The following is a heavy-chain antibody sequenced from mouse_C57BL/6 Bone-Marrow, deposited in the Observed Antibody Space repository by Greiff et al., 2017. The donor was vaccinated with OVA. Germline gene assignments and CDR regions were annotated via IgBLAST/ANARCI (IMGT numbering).Heavy chain of an antibody. CDR1: GYTFTDYY. Sequence: VQLQQSGPVLVKPGASVKMSCKASGYTFTDYYMNWVKQSHGKSLEWIGVINPYNGGTSYNQKFKGKATLTVDKSSSTAYMELNSLTSEDSAVYYCARRGTGGGYYAMDYWGQGTSVTVSS. J-gene: IGHJ4*01. V-gene: IGHV1-19*01. CDR2: INPYNGGT. CDR3: ARRGTGGGYYAMDY. D-gene: IGHD2-14*01.